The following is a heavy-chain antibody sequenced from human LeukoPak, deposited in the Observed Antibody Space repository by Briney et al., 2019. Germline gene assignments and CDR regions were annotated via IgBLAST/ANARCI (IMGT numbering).Heavy chain of an antibody. V-gene: IGHV4-4*09. J-gene: IGHJ3*02. CDR3: ARRLRTSRAFDI. D-gene: IGHD2-2*01. CDR1: GGSFSGYY. CDR2: IYTSGST. Sequence: SETLSLTCTVSGGSFSGYYRSWIRLPPGKGLEWIGYIYTSGSTNYNPSLKSRVTISVDTSKNQFSLRLSSVTAADTAVYYCARRLRTSRAFDIWGQGTMVTVSS.